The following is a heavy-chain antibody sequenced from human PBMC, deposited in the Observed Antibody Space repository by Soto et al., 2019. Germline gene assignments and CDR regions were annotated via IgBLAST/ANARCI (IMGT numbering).Heavy chain of an antibody. CDR2: IYYSGST. J-gene: IGHJ4*02. D-gene: IGHD4-17*01. CDR1: GGSISSGGYY. CDR3: ARVPYGDSALDY. Sequence: QVQLQESGPGLVKPSQTLSLTCTVSGGSISSGGYYWSWIRQHPGKGLEWIGYIYYSGSTYYNPYLKSRXXIXVXXCKNPFSLKLSSVTAAHTAVYYRARVPYGDSALDYWGQGTLVTVSS. V-gene: IGHV4-31*03.